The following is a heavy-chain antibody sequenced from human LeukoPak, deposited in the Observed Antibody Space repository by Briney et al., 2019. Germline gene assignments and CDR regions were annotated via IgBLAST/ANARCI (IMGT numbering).Heavy chain of an antibody. D-gene: IGHD6-13*01. CDR3: AISLEAGEPFDP. J-gene: IGHJ5*02. CDR2: IYHSGSI. Sequence: SETLSLTCTVSGGSISSSSYYWGWIRQPPGKGLEWIGYIYHSGSINYNPSLKSRVTISIDRSKNQFSLKLNSVTAADTAVYYCAISLEAGEPFDPWGQGIQVTVSS. V-gene: IGHV4-61*05. CDR1: GGSISSSSYY.